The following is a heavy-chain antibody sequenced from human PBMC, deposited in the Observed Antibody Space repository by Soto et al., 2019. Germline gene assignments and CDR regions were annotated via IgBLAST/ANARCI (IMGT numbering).Heavy chain of an antibody. CDR2: ISGSGGST. Sequence: PGGSLRLSCAASGFTFSSYAMSWVRQAPGKGLEWVSAISGSGGSTYYADSVKGRFTISRDNSKNTLYLQMNSLRAEDTAVYYCAKSYSSSWYRDNWFEPWGQGTLVTVSS. V-gene: IGHV3-23*01. D-gene: IGHD6-13*01. CDR1: GFTFSSYA. J-gene: IGHJ5*02. CDR3: AKSYSSSWYRDNWFEP.